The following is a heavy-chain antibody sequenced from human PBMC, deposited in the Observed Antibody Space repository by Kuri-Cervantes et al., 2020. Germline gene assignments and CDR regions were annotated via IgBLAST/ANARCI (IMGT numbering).Heavy chain of an antibody. CDR2: INHSGST. CDR1: GGSFSGYY. D-gene: IGHD2-21*02. Sequence: SETLSLTCAVYGGSFSGYYWSWIRQPPGKGLEWTGEINHSGSTNYNPSLKSRVTISVDTSKNQFSLKLSSVTAADTAVYYCARARGGDKTKRYFDLWGRGTLVTVSS. J-gene: IGHJ2*01. V-gene: IGHV4-34*01. CDR3: ARARGGDKTKRYFDL.